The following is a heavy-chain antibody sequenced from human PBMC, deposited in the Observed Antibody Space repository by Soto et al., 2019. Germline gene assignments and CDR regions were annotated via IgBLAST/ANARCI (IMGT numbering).Heavy chain of an antibody. Sequence: GGSLRLSCAASGFAFYYYNMNLVGQAPGRGLELVSSISGSGIDIHFTDSVKGRFTISRDNAKTSLYLQMDSLRPEDTAIYYCAREGVTNYTDYYFDLWGHGALVTGS. D-gene: IGHD4-4*01. V-gene: IGHV3-21*01. CDR2: ISGSGIDI. CDR1: GFAFYYYN. J-gene: IGHJ4*01. CDR3: AREGVTNYTDYYFDL.